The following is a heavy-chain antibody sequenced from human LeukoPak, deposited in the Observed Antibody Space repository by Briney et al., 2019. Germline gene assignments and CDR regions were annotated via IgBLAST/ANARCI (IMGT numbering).Heavy chain of an antibody. D-gene: IGHD3-10*01. Sequence: GGSLRLSCVDSGFTFTNAWMSWVRQAPGKGLEWIGRIKSKTDGETTNYAEPVKGRFTISRDDSKSAVYLQMNSLKIEDTAVYYCTTDLGTYYHGSQRLIPIDYWGQGTLVTVSS. CDR2: IKSKTDGETT. V-gene: IGHV3-15*01. CDR1: GFTFTNAW. J-gene: IGHJ4*02. CDR3: TTDLGTYYHGSQRLIPIDY.